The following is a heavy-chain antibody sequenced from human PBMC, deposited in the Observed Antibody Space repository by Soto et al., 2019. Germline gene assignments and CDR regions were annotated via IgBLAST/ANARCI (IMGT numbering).Heavy chain of an antibody. CDR2: LYYTGST. CDR1: GGSISDFY. Sequence: SETLSLTCNVSGGSISDFYWRWIRQSPGKRLEWIGYLYYTGSTNYNPALKSRVTISLDTSKTQFSLKLGSVTAADTAVYYCARGGGYDFRSSQAPPIDVWGQGTTVTVSS. CDR3: ARGGGYDFRSSQAPPIDV. J-gene: IGHJ6*02. D-gene: IGHD3-3*01. V-gene: IGHV4-59*01.